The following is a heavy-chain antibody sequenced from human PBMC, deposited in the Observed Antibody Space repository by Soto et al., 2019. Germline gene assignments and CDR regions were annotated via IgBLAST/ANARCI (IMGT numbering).Heavy chain of an antibody. V-gene: IGHV3-23*01. D-gene: IGHD2-8*01. CDR2: ISGSGGST. J-gene: IGHJ4*02. CDR3: AKVGIYYTSGVCRGY. CDR1: GFTFSSYA. Sequence: EVQLLESGGGLVQPGGSLRLSCAASGFTFSSYAMSWVRQAPGKGLEWVSGISGSGGSTYYADSVKGRFTISRDNSKNTLFLEMHRETVEHTDVYYCAKVGIYYTSGVCRGYWGQVTLVTVSS.